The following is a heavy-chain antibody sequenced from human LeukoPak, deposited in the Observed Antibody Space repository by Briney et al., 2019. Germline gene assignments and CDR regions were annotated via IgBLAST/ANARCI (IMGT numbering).Heavy chain of an antibody. CDR2: INSDGIST. D-gene: IGHD2-15*01. J-gene: IGHJ6*02. Sequence: GGSLRLSCAASGFTFSSYWMHWVRQAPGKGLVWVSRINSDGISTSYADSVKGRFTTSRDNAKNTLYLQMNSLSAEDTAVYYCAVLVRYYYYGMDVWGQGTTVTVSS. CDR1: GFTFSSYW. CDR3: AVLVRYYYYGMDV. V-gene: IGHV3-74*01.